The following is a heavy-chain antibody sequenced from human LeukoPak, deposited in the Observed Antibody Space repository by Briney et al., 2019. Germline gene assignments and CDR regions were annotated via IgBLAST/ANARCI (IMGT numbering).Heavy chain of an antibody. CDR3: ARIDTSGYNGYSFDY. V-gene: IGHV4-59*12. CDR2: IYYSGNT. Sequence: SETLSLTCTVSGGSISSYYWSWIRQPPEKGPEFLGYIYYSGNTNYNPSLKSRVTISVDTSKNQFSLKLSSVTAADTAVYYCARIDTSGYNGYSFDYWGQGTLVTVSS. J-gene: IGHJ4*02. D-gene: IGHD3-22*01. CDR1: GGSISSYY.